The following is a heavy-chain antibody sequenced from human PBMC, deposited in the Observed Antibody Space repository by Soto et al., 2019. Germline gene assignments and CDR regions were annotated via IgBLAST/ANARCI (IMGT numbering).Heavy chain of an antibody. D-gene: IGHD2-2*01. CDR2: IYYSGST. Sequence: QVQLQESGPGLVKPSQTLSLTCTVSGGSISSGGYYWSWIRQHPGKGLEWIGYIYYSGSTYYNPSLKSRVTISVDTSKNQFSLKLSSMTAADTAVYYCARSIVLVPAAPIGSYYYYGMDVWGQGTTVTVSS. J-gene: IGHJ6*02. CDR3: ARSIVLVPAAPIGSYYYYGMDV. CDR1: GGSISSGGYY. V-gene: IGHV4-31*03.